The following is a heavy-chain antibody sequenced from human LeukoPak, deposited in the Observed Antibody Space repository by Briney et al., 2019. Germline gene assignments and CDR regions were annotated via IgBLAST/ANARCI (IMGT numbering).Heavy chain of an antibody. CDR2: IKQDGSAE. V-gene: IGHV3-7*01. CDR1: GFTISNYW. Sequence: PGGSLRLSCAVSGFTISNYWTSWVRQAPGKGLEWVATIKQDGSAEFYVDSVKGRFTISRDSAKNSLYLQMNSLRDDDTAVYYCARDLFDYWGQGTLVTVSS. CDR3: ARDLFDY. J-gene: IGHJ4*02.